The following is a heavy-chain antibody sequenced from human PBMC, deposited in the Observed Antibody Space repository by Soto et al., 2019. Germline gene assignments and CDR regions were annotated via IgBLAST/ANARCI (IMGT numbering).Heavy chain of an antibody. CDR2: IIPILGIA. D-gene: IGHD3-3*01. CDR1: GGTFSSYT. CDR3: GSSNAWSGYYHWFDP. V-gene: IGHV1-69*02. Sequence: SVKVSCKASGGTFSSYTISWVRQAPGQGLEWMGRIIPILGIANYAQKFQGRVTITADKSTSTAYMELSSLRSEDTAVYYCGSSNAWSGYYHWFDPWGQGTLVTVSS. J-gene: IGHJ5*02.